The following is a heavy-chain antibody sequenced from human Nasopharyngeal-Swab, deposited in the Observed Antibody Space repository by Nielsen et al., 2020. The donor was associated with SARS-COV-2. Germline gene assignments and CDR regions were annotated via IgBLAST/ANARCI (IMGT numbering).Heavy chain of an antibody. CDR2: ISSSSSYI. V-gene: IGHV3-21*04. J-gene: IGHJ6*02. D-gene: IGHD3-3*01. Sequence: GGSLRLSCAASGFTFRSYSMNWVRQAPGTGLEWVSSISSSSSYIYYADSVKGRFTISRDNAKNSLYLQMNSLRAEDTALYYCARTREDFGVVRPDYYYYGMDVWGQGTTVTVSS. CDR1: GFTFRSYS. CDR3: ARTREDFGVVRPDYYYYGMDV.